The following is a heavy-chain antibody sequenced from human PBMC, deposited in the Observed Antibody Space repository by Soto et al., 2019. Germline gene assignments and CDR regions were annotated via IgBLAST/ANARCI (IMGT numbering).Heavy chain of an antibody. Sequence: EVQLLDSGGGLVQPGGSLRLSCDASGFPFSRFAMTWVRQAPGKGLEWVSSISTDGGGTYYADSVKGRFTISRYNSRNTLYLQMTSLTAADTALYYCAKNYFLDSWGQGTLVTVSS. CDR3: AKNYFLDS. V-gene: IGHV3-23*01. J-gene: IGHJ5*01. D-gene: IGHD3-10*01. CDR1: GFPFSRFA. CDR2: ISTDGGGT.